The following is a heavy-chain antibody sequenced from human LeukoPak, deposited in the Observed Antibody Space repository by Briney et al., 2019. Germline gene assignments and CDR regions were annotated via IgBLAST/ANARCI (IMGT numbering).Heavy chain of an antibody. CDR3: ARDGTYYYDSSGYYLVNWFDP. CDR1: GFTFSSYS. Sequence: PGGSLRLSCAASGFTFSSYSMNWVRQAPGKGLEWVSSISSSSGYIYYADSVKGRFTISRDNAKNSLYLQMNSLRAEDTAVYYCARDGTYYYDSSGYYLVNWFDPWGQGTLVTVSS. CDR2: ISSSSGYI. D-gene: IGHD3-22*01. V-gene: IGHV3-21*01. J-gene: IGHJ5*02.